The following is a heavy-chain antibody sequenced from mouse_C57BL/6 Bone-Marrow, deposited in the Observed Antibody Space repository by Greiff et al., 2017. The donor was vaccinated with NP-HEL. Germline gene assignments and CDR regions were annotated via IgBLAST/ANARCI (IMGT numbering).Heavy chain of an antibody. V-gene: IGHV6-6*01. Sequence: EVKVVESGGGLVQPGGSMKLSCAASGFTFSDAWMDWVRQSPEKGLEWVAEIRNKANNHATYYAESVKGRFTISRDDSKSSVYLQMNSLRAEDTGIYYCTSLLITTVVATRGFAYWGQGTLVTVSA. D-gene: IGHD1-1*01. CDR3: TSLLITTVVATRGFAY. J-gene: IGHJ3*01. CDR1: GFTFSDAW. CDR2: IRNKANNHAT.